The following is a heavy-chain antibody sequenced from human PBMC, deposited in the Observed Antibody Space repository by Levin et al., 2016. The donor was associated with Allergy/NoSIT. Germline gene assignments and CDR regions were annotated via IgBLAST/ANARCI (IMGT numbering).Heavy chain of an antibody. V-gene: IGHV3-49*02. J-gene: IGHJ6*02. Sequence: WIRQPPGKGLEWVGFIRSKAYGGTTEYAASVKGRFTISRDDSKSIAYLQMNSLKTEDTAVYYCTRDRDYGDYGDYYYYYGMDVWGQGTTVTVSS. CDR3: TRDRDYGDYGDYYYYYGMDV. CDR2: IRSKAYGGTT. D-gene: IGHD4-17*01.